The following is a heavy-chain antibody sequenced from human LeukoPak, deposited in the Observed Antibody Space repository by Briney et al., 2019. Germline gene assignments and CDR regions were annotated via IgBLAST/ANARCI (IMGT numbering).Heavy chain of an antibody. J-gene: IGHJ4*02. V-gene: IGHV3-23*01. CDR3: AKDHYGSGSYYDPSDYFDY. D-gene: IGHD3-10*01. Sequence: GGSPRLSCAASGFTFSSYGMSWVRQAPGKGLEWVSAISSSGGSTFYADSVKGRFTISRDNSKNTLYLQMNSLRAEDTAVYYCAKDHYGSGSYYDPSDYFDYWGQGTLGTVSS. CDR2: ISSSGGST. CDR1: GFTFSSYG.